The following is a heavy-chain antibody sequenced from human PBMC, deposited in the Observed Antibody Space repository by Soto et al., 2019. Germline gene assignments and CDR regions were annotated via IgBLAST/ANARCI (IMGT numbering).Heavy chain of an antibody. J-gene: IGHJ4*02. Sequence: QVQLQESGPGLVKPSETLSLTCAVSGGSISSSSYYWDWIRQPPGKGLEWIGTIYYTGTSNYNPSLKSRVTISVDTSKNPFSLNLSSVTAADTAVYYCTRHAIGVVVPAAIRNWGQGSLVTVSS. CDR2: IYYTGTS. CDR1: GGSISSSSYY. D-gene: IGHD2-15*01. CDR3: TRHAIGVVVPAAIRN. V-gene: IGHV4-39*01.